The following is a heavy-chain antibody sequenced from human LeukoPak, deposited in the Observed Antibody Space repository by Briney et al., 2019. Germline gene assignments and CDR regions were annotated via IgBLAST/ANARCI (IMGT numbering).Heavy chain of an antibody. V-gene: IGHV1-18*01. CDR3: ARGPENYDFWSGYSNYFDY. CDR1: GYTFTNFG. D-gene: IGHD3-3*01. CDR2: ISAYNGNT. Sequence: ASVKVSCKASGYTFTNFGISWVRQAPGQGLEWMGWISAYNGNTNYAQRFQGRVTMTTDTSTSTAYMELRSLRSDDTAVYYCARGPENYDFWSGYSNYFDYWGQGTLVTVSS. J-gene: IGHJ4*02.